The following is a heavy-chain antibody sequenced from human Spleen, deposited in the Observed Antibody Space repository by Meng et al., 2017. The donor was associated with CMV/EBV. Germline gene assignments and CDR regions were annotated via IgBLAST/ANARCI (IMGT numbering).Heavy chain of an antibody. D-gene: IGHD5-18*01. J-gene: IGHJ5*02. CDR2: ISVYNDDA. Sequence: SGDTFTSYSISWVRQAPGLGLEWMGWISVYNDDANYAQHLQGRLTMTTDTSTSTAYMEVRSLTSDDTAVYYCARGPLGYGPTNWFDPWGQGTLVTVSS. CDR3: ARGPLGYGPTNWFDP. CDR1: GDTFTSYS. V-gene: IGHV1-18*01.